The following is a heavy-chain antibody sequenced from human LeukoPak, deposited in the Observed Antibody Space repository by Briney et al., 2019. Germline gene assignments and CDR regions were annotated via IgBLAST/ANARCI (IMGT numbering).Heavy chain of an antibody. Sequence: GGSLRLSCVASGFTFGKYWMSWVRQAPGKGLEWVANIKLDGSEKNYVDSVKGRSTISRDNTKNSLYLQMNSLRTEDTAVFYCARDQYDTWSRRGNFDSWGQGTLVIVSS. D-gene: IGHD3-3*01. CDR1: GFTFGKYW. CDR3: ARDQYDTWSRRGNFDS. CDR2: IKLDGSEK. V-gene: IGHV3-7*03. J-gene: IGHJ4*02.